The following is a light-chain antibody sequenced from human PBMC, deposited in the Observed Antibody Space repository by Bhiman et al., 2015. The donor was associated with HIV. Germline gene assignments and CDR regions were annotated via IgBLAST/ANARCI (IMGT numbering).Light chain of an antibody. CDR2: STN. CDR1: SGSVSSSYY. Sequence: QTVVTQEPSFSVSPGGTVTLTCGLSSGSVSSSYYPSWYQQTPGQAPRTLIYSTNTRSSGVPDRFSGSILGNKAALTITGAQADDESDYYCVLFMGNNDWVFGGGTK. J-gene: IGLJ3*02. CDR3: VLFMGNNDWV. V-gene: IGLV8-61*01.